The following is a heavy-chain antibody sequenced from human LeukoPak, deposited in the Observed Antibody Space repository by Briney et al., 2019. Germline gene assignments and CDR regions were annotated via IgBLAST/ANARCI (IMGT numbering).Heavy chain of an antibody. V-gene: IGHV4-30-4*01. CDR3: ARVVLYAFDI. J-gene: IGHJ3*02. CDR2: IYYSGST. Sequence: SQTLSLTCTVSGGSISSGDYYWSWMRQPPGKGLEWIGYIYYSGSTYYNPSLKSRVTISVDTSKNQFSLKLSSVTAADTAVYYCARVVLYAFDIWGQGTMVTVYS. D-gene: IGHD2/OR15-2a*01. CDR1: GGSISSGDYY.